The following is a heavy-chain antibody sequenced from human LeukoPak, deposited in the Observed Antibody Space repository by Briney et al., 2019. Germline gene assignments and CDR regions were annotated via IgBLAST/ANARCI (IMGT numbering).Heavy chain of an antibody. CDR3: ARDLSGFLEWLSGNYYFDY. CDR2: IYYSGST. J-gene: IGHJ4*02. Sequence: PSETLTLTCTVSGGSISSGGYYWSWIRQHPGKGLEWIGYIYYSGSTYYNPSLKSRVTISVDTSKNQFTLKLSSVTAADTAVYYCARDLSGFLEWLSGNYYFDYWGQGTLVTVSS. CDR1: GGSISSGGYY. D-gene: IGHD3-3*01. V-gene: IGHV4-31*03.